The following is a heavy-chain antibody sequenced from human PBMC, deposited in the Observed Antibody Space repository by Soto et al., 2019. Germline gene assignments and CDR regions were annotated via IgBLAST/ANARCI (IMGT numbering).Heavy chain of an antibody. CDR3: AREREVTIFGVVHRTYGMDV. CDR1: GASITSNY. Sequence: SATLSLTCTVSGASITSNYWTWIRQPPGEGLEWIGNIYYSGVTNYNPSLQSRVTISVDRSNNQFSLKLSSVTAADTAVYYCAREREVTIFGVVHRTYGMDVWGQGTTVTVSS. CDR2: IYYSGVT. V-gene: IGHV4-59*01. J-gene: IGHJ6*02. D-gene: IGHD3-3*01.